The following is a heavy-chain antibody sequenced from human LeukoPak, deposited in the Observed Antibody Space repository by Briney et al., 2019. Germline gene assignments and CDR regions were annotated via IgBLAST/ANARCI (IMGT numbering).Heavy chain of an antibody. CDR3: ARVGTVTTLKSLDY. CDR1: GYTFTGYY. CDR2: INPNSGAT. D-gene: IGHD4-17*01. Sequence: ASVKVSCKASGYTFTGYYMHWVRQAPGQGLEWMGWINPNSGATNYAQNFQGRVTMTRDTSISTAYMELSRLRSDDMAVYYCARVGTVTTLKSLDYWGQGTLVTVSS. J-gene: IGHJ4*02. V-gene: IGHV1-2*02.